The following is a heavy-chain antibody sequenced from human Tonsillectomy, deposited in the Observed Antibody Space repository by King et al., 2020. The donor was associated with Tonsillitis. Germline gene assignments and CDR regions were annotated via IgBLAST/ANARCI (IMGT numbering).Heavy chain of an antibody. CDR3: ARAFSSTSCYRDRRYYCADAFDI. CDR1: GFTFSDYY. V-gene: IGHV3-11*06. D-gene: IGHD2-2*01. Sequence: VQLVESGGGLVKPGGSLRLSCAASGFTFSDYYMNWIRQAPGKGLEWVSYISSSSSYTNYADSVKGRFSISRDNAKSSLYLQMNSLRAEDTAVYYCARAFSSTSCYRDRRYYCADAFDIWGQGTMVTVSS. CDR2: ISSSSSYT. J-gene: IGHJ3*02.